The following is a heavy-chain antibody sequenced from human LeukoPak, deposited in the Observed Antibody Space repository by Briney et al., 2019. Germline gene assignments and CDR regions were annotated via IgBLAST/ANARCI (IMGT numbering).Heavy chain of an antibody. CDR1: GFTFSKAW. Sequence: GSLRLSCAASGFTFSKAWMSWIRQPPGKGLEWIGEINHSGSTNYNPSLKSRVTISVDTSKNQFSLKLSSVTAADTAVYYCARRWLHRKGFDYWGQGTLVTVSS. V-gene: IGHV4-34*01. D-gene: IGHD5-24*01. CDR3: ARRWLHRKGFDY. J-gene: IGHJ4*02. CDR2: INHSGST.